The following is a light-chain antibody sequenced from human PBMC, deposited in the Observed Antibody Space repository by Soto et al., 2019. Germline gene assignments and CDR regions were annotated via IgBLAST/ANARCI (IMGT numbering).Light chain of an antibody. CDR1: QSVSSNY. Sequence: EIVMTQSPATLSVSPGERATLSCRASQSVSSNYLAWYQQKPGQAPKVLIYRASSRATGIPDRFSGSGSGTDFTLTISRLEPEDFAVYYCQQYGSSPLTFGQGTKVDIK. CDR3: QQYGSSPLT. CDR2: RAS. J-gene: IGKJ4*01. V-gene: IGKV3-20*01.